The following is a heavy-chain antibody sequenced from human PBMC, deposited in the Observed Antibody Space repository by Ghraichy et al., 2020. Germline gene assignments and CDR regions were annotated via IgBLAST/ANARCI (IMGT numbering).Heavy chain of an antibody. CDR2: MNPSSGNT. Sequence: ASEKVSCKASAYIFSTYDITWVRQATGQGLEWMGWMNPSSGNTGYAQSFQGRVTFTRDTSTNTAYMEIISLRSEDTAVYYCARAIRYQLLSEYWGQGTLVTVSS. D-gene: IGHD2-2*01. CDR3: ARAIRYQLLSEY. J-gene: IGHJ4*02. V-gene: IGHV1-8*03. CDR1: AYIFSTYD.